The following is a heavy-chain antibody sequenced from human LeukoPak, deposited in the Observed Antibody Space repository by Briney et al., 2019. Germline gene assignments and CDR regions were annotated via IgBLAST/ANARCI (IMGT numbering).Heavy chain of an antibody. Sequence: GGSLRLSCAASGFNFSSYAMSWVRQAPGKGLEWVSAISRSGGSTYYADSVKGRFTISRDNSKNTLYLQMNSLRAEDTAVYYCAKRRVGWGEPYGMDVWGQGTTVTVSS. V-gene: IGHV3-23*01. J-gene: IGHJ6*02. D-gene: IGHD1-14*01. CDR1: GFNFSSYA. CDR3: AKRRVGWGEPYGMDV. CDR2: ISRSGGST.